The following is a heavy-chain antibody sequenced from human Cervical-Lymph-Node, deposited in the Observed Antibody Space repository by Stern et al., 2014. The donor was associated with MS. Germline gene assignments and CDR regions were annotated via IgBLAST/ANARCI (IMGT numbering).Heavy chain of an antibody. V-gene: IGHV3-21*02. Sequence: EVQLVESGGGLVKPGGSLRLSCVASGFTFSSYSLHWVRPAPGKGLEWVSSISSSSSHIFYADSVKGRFTISRDNAKNSLFLQMNSLRAEDTAVYYCATGPLLWIGKVDVWGQGTTVTVSS. CDR3: ATGPLLWIGKVDV. CDR2: ISSSSSHI. D-gene: IGHD3-10*01. J-gene: IGHJ6*02. CDR1: GFTFSSYS.